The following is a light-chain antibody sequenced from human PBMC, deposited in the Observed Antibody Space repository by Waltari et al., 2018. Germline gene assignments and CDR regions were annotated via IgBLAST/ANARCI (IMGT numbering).Light chain of an antibody. V-gene: IGKV1-6*01. Sequence: AIQITQSPSSLSVSIGDRVTSTCRASQDIRSDLGWYQQKPGKAPKILIYAASSLESGVPSRFSGSGSGTDFTLTISSLQPEDFASYYCLQDHNYPWTFGQGTTVEIK. J-gene: IGKJ1*01. CDR1: QDIRSD. CDR2: AAS. CDR3: LQDHNYPWT.